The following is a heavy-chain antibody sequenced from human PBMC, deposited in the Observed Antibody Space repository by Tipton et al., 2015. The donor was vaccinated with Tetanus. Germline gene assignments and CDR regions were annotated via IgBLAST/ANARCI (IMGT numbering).Heavy chain of an antibody. CDR1: GDSISFYY. Sequence: LTCTVSGDSISFYYWSWIRQPPGKGLEWIGYIYYSGNTKYNPSLKSRVTMSVDTSKNQFTLNLTSVTPADTAVYYCARDLRRYQQNNWFDPWGQGTLVTVSS. CDR3: ARDLRRYQQNNWFDP. J-gene: IGHJ5*02. D-gene: IGHD2-2*01. V-gene: IGHV4-59*01. CDR2: IYYSGNT.